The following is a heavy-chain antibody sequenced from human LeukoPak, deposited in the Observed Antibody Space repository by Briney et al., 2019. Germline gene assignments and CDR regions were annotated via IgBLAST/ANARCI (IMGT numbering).Heavy chain of an antibody. Sequence: GGSLRLSCVASGFTFSDSAIHWVRQSSGKGLECLAHMDKETNLYATALAASVKGRFTGSRDDSKNTAYLHMNSLKTEDTALYYCTRDSGTYNWFDPWGQGTLVTASP. CDR2: MDKETNLYAT. CDR1: GFTFSDSA. V-gene: IGHV3-73*01. CDR3: TRDSGTYNWFDP. D-gene: IGHD1-26*01. J-gene: IGHJ5*02.